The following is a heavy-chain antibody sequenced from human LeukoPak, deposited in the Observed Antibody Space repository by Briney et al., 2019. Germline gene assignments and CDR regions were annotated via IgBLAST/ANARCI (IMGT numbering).Heavy chain of an antibody. J-gene: IGHJ4*02. CDR1: GGSISSGDYY. CDR3: ARQITIFGNFDY. V-gene: IGHV4-30-4*01. Sequence: SETLSLTCTVSGGSISSGDYYWSWIRQPPGKGLEWIGYIYYSGSTYYNPSLKSRVTISVDTSKNQFSLKLSSVTAADTAVYYCARQITIFGNFDYWGQGTLVTVSS. D-gene: IGHD3-3*01. CDR2: IYYSGST.